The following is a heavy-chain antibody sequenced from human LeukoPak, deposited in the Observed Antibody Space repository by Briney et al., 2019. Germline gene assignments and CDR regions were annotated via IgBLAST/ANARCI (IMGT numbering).Heavy chain of an antibody. CDR2: XXXXXXT. V-gene: IGHV4-59*01. Sequence: SSGTLSLTCTVSGGSIXXYFWSWIRQPPGXXXXXXXXXXXXXXTXXXXSXXXXXXXXXXXSXNXFSLXLSXVTAADTAVYYCARXXXXXQLWTVENYGMDVWGQGTTVTVSS. D-gene: IGHD5-18*01. CDR1: GGSIXXYF. J-gene: IGHJ6*02. CDR3: ARXXXXXQLWTVENYGMDV.